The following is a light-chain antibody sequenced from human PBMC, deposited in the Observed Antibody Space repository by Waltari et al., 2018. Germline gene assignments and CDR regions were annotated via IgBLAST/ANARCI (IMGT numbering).Light chain of an antibody. CDR1: QSISTW. V-gene: IGKV1-5*03. CDR2: KAS. CDR3: QQYNSYSLLS. Sequence: DIQMTQSPSTLSASVGDRAILSCRASQSISTWLAWYQQKPGKAPKLLIYKASTLESGVPSRFSGSGSGTEFTLTISSLQPDDFATYYCQQYNSYSLLSFGGGTKVEIK. J-gene: IGKJ4*01.